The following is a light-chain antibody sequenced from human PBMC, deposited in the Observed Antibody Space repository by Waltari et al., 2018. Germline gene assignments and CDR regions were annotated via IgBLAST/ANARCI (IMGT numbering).Light chain of an antibody. CDR3: QQSRNIPYT. V-gene: IGKV1-39*01. CDR1: QNISSR. J-gene: IGKJ2*01. Sequence: DIQLTQSPSSLAASVGHRVTITCRASQNISSRFNWNQQKPGKAPKVLIYDATTLQSGVPSRFSGSGSGTDFTLTIGSLQPEDFATYYCQQSRNIPYTFGQGTKLDIK. CDR2: DAT.